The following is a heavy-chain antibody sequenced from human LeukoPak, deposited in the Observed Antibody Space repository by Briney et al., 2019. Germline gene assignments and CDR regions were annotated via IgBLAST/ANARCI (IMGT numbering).Heavy chain of an antibody. CDR1: GFTFSNYW. D-gene: IGHD6-19*01. CDR2: INSDGRSR. V-gene: IGHV3-74*01. CDR3: ARETWGIAVDT. Sequence: GSLRLSCVATGFTFSNYWMHWVRQAPGKGLVWVSRINSDGRSRGYADSVKGRFTISRDNARSTVFLQMNSLTAEDTGVYYCARETWGIAVDTWGQGNLVAVSS. J-gene: IGHJ5*02.